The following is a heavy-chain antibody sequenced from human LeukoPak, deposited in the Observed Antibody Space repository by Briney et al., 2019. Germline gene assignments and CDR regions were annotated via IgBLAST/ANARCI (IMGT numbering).Heavy chain of an antibody. CDR2: IYYTGVT. V-gene: IGHV4-39*07. CDR3: ARVGPGDYYYGMDV. D-gene: IGHD3-10*01. J-gene: IGHJ6*02. Sequence: SETLSLTCTVSGGYIITSGHYWGWIRQPPGKGLEWIGSIYYTGVTSTNPSFRSRMSISVDTSKNQFSLKLSSVTAADTAVYYCARVGPGDYYYGMDVWGQGTTVTVSS. CDR1: GGYIITSGHY.